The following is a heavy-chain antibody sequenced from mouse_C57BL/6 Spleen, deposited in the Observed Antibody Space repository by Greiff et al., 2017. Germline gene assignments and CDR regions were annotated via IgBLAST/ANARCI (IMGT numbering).Heavy chain of an antibody. Sequence: EVQGVESGGDLVKPGGSLKLSCAASGFTFSSYGMSWVRQTPDKRLEWVATISSGGSYTYYPDSVKGRFTISRDNAKNTLYLQMSSLKSEDTAMYYCARQHYYGSSYDYWGQGTTLTVSS. D-gene: IGHD1-1*01. CDR1: GFTFSSYG. J-gene: IGHJ2*01. V-gene: IGHV5-6*01. CDR3: ARQHYYGSSYDY. CDR2: ISSGGSYT.